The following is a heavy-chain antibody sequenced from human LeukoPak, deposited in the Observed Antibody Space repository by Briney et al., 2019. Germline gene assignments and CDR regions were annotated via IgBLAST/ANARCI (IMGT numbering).Heavy chain of an antibody. V-gene: IGHV4-39*07. D-gene: IGHD6-13*01. Sequence: SETLSLTCTVSGGSISSSSYYWNWIRQPPGKGLEWIGSINYSGSTYHNPSLKSRVTTSVDTSKNQFSLRLSSVTAADTAVYYCASTRAAAGSNAFDIWGQGTMVTVSS. J-gene: IGHJ3*02. CDR1: GGSISSSSYY. CDR3: ASTRAAAGSNAFDI. CDR2: INYSGST.